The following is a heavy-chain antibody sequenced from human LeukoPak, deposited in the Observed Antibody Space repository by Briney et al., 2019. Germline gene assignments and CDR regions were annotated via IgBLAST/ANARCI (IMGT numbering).Heavy chain of an antibody. CDR1: GFTFSDYY. V-gene: IGHV3-11*04. CDR2: ISSSGSTI. CDR3: ARDSPEQLPFDAFDI. J-gene: IGHJ3*02. Sequence: GGSLRLSCAASGFTFSDYYMSWIRQAPGKGLEWVSYISSSGSTIYYADSVKGRFTISRDNAKNSLYLQMNSLRAEDTAVYYCARDSPEQLPFDAFDIWGQGTMVTVSS. D-gene: IGHD6-6*01.